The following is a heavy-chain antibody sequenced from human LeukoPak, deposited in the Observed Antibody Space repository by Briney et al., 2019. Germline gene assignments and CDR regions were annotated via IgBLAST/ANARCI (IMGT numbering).Heavy chain of an antibody. Sequence: GESLRLSCAASGFAVSSNYMSWVRQAPGKGLEWVSVIYSGDNTYYADSVKGRFTISRDNSKNTLYLQMNRLRAEDTAVYYCAARGHYSGSGSYFHFDFWGQGTLVTVSS. J-gene: IGHJ4*02. CDR2: IYSGDNT. D-gene: IGHD3-10*01. CDR3: AARGHYSGSGSYFHFDF. CDR1: GFAVSSNY. V-gene: IGHV3-53*01.